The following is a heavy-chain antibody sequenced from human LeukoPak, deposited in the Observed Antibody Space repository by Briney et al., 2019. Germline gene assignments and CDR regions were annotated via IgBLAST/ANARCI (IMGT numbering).Heavy chain of an antibody. J-gene: IGHJ4*02. CDR3: ASSPPRYDSSQEVDY. Sequence: ASVKVSCKASGYTFTSYGISWVRQAPGQGLEWMGWISAYNGNTNYAQKLQGRVTMTTDTSTSTAYMELRSLRSDDTAVYYCASSPPRYDSSQEVDYWGQGTLVTVSS. D-gene: IGHD3-22*01. V-gene: IGHV1-18*01. CDR2: ISAYNGNT. CDR1: GYTFTSYG.